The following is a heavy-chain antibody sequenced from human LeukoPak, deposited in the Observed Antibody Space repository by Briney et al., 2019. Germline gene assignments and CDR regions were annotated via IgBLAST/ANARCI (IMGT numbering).Heavy chain of an antibody. CDR3: AKDNQGIAAAPLN. J-gene: IGHJ4*02. D-gene: IGHD6-13*01. CDR2: ISWNSGSI. Sequence: PGGSLRLSCAASGFTFDDYSMHWVRQAPGKGLEWVSGISWNSGSIGYAGSVKGRFTISRDSAKNSLYLQMNSLRAEDTALYYCAKDNQGIAAAPLNWGQGTLVTVSA. CDR1: GFTFDDYS. V-gene: IGHV3-9*01.